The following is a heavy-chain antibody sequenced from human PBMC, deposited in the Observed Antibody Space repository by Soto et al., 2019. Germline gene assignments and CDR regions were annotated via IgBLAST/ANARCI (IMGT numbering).Heavy chain of an antibody. V-gene: IGHV4-59*01. CDR1: GGSIRSSY. Sequence: QVQLQESGPGLVKPSETLSLTCTVSGGSIRSSYWSWIRQPPGRGLEWIGYIYYTGTTNYNPSLKSRVTISIATSKDRFSRKLTSVTAAETAVYYCAGDKSGEGYNHWGQGTLVTVSS. CDR3: AGDKSGEGYNH. J-gene: IGHJ5*02. D-gene: IGHD4-17*01. CDR2: IYYTGTT.